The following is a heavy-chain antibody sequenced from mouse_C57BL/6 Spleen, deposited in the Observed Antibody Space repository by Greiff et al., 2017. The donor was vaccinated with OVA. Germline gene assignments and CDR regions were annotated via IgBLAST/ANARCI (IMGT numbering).Heavy chain of an antibody. Sequence: EVQVVESEGGLVQPGSSMKLSCTASGFTFSDYYMAWVRQVPEKGLEWVANINYDGSSTYYLDSLKSRFIISRDNAKNILYLQMSSLKSEDTATYYCERERGGGNYFSFAYWGQGTLVTVSA. V-gene: IGHV5-16*01. CDR3: ERERGGGNYFSFAY. CDR2: INYDGSST. CDR1: GFTFSDYY. J-gene: IGHJ3*01. D-gene: IGHD2-1*01.